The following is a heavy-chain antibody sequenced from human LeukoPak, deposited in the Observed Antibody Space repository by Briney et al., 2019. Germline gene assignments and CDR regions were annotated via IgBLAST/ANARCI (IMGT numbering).Heavy chain of an antibody. CDR1: GYTFTSYG. CDR2: ISAYNGNT. Sequence: GASVKVSCKASGYTFTSYGISWVRQAPGQGLEWMGWISAYNGNTNYAQKLQGRVTMTRDTSTSTVYMELSSLRSEDTAVYYCARGTGSGPPPNWFDPWGQGTLVTVSS. CDR3: ARGTGSGPPPNWFDP. V-gene: IGHV1-18*01. J-gene: IGHJ5*02. D-gene: IGHD3-3*01.